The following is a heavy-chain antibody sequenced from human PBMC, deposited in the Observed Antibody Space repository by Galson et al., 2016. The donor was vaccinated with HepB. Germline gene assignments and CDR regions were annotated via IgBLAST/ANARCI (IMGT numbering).Heavy chain of an antibody. CDR2: ISGDGAS. J-gene: IGHJ4*02. V-gene: IGHV3-23*01. D-gene: IGHD2-2*01. CDR3: ARDRGFYSSTWD. Sequence: SLRLSCAASGFTLSSYAMSWVRQAPGKGLEWVSSISGDGASYYVDSMKGRFTISRDNSKDTLYLQMISLRAEDTAVYYCARDRGFYSSTWDWGQGTLVTVSS. CDR1: GFTLSSYA.